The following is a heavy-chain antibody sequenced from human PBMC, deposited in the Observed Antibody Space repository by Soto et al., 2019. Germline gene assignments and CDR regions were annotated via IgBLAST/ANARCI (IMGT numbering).Heavy chain of an antibody. Sequence: GGSLRLSCAASGFTFSNSWMTWVRQAPGKGLEWIAYIGLSGDTIYYADSVKGRFTISRDHAKNSLELQMNSLRADDTALYYCARESFSASPNFFDYWGRGTQVTVSS. J-gene: IGHJ4*02. D-gene: IGHD3-16*01. CDR1: GFTFSNSW. CDR3: ARESFSASPNFFDY. V-gene: IGHV3-48*04. CDR2: IGLSGDTI.